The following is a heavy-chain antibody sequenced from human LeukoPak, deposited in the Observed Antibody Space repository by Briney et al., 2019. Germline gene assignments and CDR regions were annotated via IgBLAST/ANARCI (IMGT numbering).Heavy chain of an antibody. Sequence: GGSLRLSCAASGFTFSSYGMHWVRQAPGKGLEWVTFIRYDGTNEYYADSVKGRFTISRANSKNTLYLQMNSLRAEDTAVYYCAKRLRSSTWSHYYYYSMDVWGQGTMVTVSS. J-gene: IGHJ6*03. CDR3: AKRLRSSTWSHYYYYSMDV. CDR1: GFTFSSYG. D-gene: IGHD6-13*01. CDR2: IRYDGTNE. V-gene: IGHV3-30*02.